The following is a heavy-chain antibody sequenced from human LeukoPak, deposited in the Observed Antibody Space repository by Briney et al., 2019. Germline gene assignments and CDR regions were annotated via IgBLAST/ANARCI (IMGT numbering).Heavy chain of an antibody. CDR3: ARLRYCSSTSCPAHSSYMDV. D-gene: IGHD2-2*01. CDR2: IYYSGST. Sequence: SETLSLTCTVSGGSISSSSYYWGWIRQPPEKGLEWIGSIYYSGSTYYNPSLKSRVTISVDTSKNQFSLKLSSVTAADTAVYYCARLRYCSSTSCPAHSSYMDVWGKGTTVTVSS. J-gene: IGHJ6*03. CDR1: GGSISSSSYY. V-gene: IGHV4-39*07.